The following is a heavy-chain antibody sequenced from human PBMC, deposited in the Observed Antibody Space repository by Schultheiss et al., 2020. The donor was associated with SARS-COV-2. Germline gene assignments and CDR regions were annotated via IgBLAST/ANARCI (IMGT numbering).Heavy chain of an antibody. CDR2: IYSGGST. J-gene: IGHJ5*02. CDR1: GFTFSSSA. V-gene: IGHV3-23*03. D-gene: IGHD3-10*01. Sequence: GESLKISCAASGFTFSSSAMSWVRQASGKGLEWVSVIYSGGSTYFADSVKGRFTISRDNAKNSLYLQMNSLRAEDTAVYYCARGQIVLDDPYGWFDPWGQGTLVTVSS. CDR3: ARGQIVLDDPYGWFDP.